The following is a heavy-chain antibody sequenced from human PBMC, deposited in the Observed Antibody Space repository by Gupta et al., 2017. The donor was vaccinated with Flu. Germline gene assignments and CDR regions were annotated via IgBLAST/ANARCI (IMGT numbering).Heavy chain of an antibody. CDR3: AHSGGITAPPDAFDI. Sequence: TLXXSXPXXXXXTXTLTLTXXFSGFSLXXSGVGVGWXRQPPGKALEWLALIYWDEDKRHSPSLKSRLTITKDTSRNQVVLTMTNMDPVDTATYYCAHSGGITAPPDAFDIWGQGTMVTVSS. V-gene: IGHV2-5*02. D-gene: IGHD6-13*01. J-gene: IGHJ3*02. CDR2: IYWDEDK. CDR1: GFSLXXSGVG.